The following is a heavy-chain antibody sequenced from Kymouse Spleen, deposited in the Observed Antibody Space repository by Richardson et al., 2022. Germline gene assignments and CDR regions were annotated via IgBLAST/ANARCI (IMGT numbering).Heavy chain of an antibody. CDR2: IKQDGSEK. CDR1: GFTFSSYW. J-gene: IGHJ6*02. V-gene: IGHV3-7*01. CDR3: ARGPLAYCGGDWMDV. Sequence: EVQLVESGGGLVQPGGSLRLSCAASGFTFSSYWMSWVRQAPGKGLEWVANIKQDGSEKYYVDSVKGRFTISRDNAKNSLYLQMNSLRAEDTAVYYCARGPLAYCGGDWMDVWGQGTTVTVSS. D-gene: IGHD2-21*02.